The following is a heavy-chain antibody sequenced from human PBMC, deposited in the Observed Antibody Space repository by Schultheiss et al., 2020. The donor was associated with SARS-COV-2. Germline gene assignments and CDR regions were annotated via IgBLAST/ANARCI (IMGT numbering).Heavy chain of an antibody. CDR2: ISDSGTTI. J-gene: IGHJ5*02. CDR1: GFTFSSYA. D-gene: IGHD1-26*01. Sequence: GGSLRLSCAASGFTFSSYAMHWVRQAPGKGLDWVSYISDSGTTIYYADSVKGRFTISRDTSKNTLYLQINSLRAEDTAVYYCARVQYSGSYNWFDPWGQGTLVTVSS. V-gene: IGHV3-48*01. CDR3: ARVQYSGSYNWFDP.